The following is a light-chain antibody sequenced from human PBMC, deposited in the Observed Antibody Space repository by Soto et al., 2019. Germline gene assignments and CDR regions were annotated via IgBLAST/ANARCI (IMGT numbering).Light chain of an antibody. CDR3: QQYNNWPWT. Sequence: IVLTQSPGTLSLSPGERATLSCRASQSVSSKLVWYQRKPGQAPRLLIYDASTRATGMPGRFSGSGSGTEFTLTISSLQSEDFAVYYCQQYNNWPWTFGQGAKVDIK. CDR1: QSVSSK. V-gene: IGKV3-15*01. CDR2: DAS. J-gene: IGKJ1*01.